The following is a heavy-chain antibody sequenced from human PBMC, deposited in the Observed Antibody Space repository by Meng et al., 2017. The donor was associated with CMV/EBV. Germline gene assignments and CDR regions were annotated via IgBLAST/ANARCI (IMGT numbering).Heavy chain of an antibody. CDR2: INPNSGGT. J-gene: IGHJ5*02. CDR1: GYTFTGYY. CDR3: ARDLGWCWDYGGNSCRSWFDP. V-gene: IGHV1-2*02. Sequence: ASVKVSCKASGYTFTGYYMHWVRQAPGQGLEWMGWINPNSGGTNYAQKFQGRVTMTRDTSISTAYMELSRLRSDDTAVYYCARDLGWCWDYGGNSCRSWFDPWGQGTLVTVSS. D-gene: IGHD4-23*01.